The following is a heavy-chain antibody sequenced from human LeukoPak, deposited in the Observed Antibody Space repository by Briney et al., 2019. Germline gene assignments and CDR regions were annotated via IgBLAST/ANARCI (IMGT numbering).Heavy chain of an antibody. Sequence: ASVKVSCKASGYTFTGYYMHWVRQAPGQGLELMGWINPNSGGTNYAQKFQGRVTMTRDTSISTAYMELSRLRSDDTAVYYCARDLKYCSSTSCSDYYYYYMDVWGKGTTVTVSS. V-gene: IGHV1-2*02. CDR3: ARDLKYCSSTSCSDYYYYYMDV. CDR1: GYTFTGYY. CDR2: INPNSGGT. J-gene: IGHJ6*03. D-gene: IGHD2-2*01.